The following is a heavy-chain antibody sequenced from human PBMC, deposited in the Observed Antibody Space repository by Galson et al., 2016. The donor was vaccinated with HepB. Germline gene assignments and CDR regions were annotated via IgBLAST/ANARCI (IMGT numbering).Heavy chain of an antibody. Sequence: SLRLSCAASGFPFKDFAMSWVRQAPGKGLEWVSGITGLGGDTYSAASAKGRFTISRDNSKNTLYLQLSSVRVGDTAVYYCARSYTSGWDYYFDYWGQGTLVTVSS. V-gene: IGHV3-23*01. J-gene: IGHJ4*02. CDR3: ARSYTSGWDYYFDY. CDR1: GFPFKDFA. CDR2: ITGLGGDT. D-gene: IGHD6-19*01.